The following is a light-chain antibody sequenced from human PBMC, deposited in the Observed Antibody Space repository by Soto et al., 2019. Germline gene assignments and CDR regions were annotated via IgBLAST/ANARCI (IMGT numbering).Light chain of an antibody. CDR1: QTISTY. CDR3: QQSDSTPYT. CDR2: DAS. Sequence: DIQMTQSRSSLSASVGDRVTITCRASQTISTYLNWYQQKPGKAPRLLIYDASSLLSGVPSRFSGSGSGTDFTLTIASLQPEDFSTYYCQQSDSTPYTFGQGTKVEI. J-gene: IGKJ2*01. V-gene: IGKV1-39*01.